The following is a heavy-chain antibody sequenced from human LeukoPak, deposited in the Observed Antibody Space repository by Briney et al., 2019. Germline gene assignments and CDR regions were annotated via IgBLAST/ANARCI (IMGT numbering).Heavy chain of an antibody. CDR2: ISGSGGST. CDR3: AKEGFEGYCSSTSCYTHFDY. Sequence: GGSLRLSCAASGFTFSSYAMSWVRQAPGKGLEWVSAISGSGGSTYYADSVKGRFTISRDNSKNTPYLQMNSLRAEDTAVYYCAKEGFEGYCSSTSCYTHFDYWGQGTLVTVSS. J-gene: IGHJ4*02. V-gene: IGHV3-23*01. CDR1: GFTFSSYA. D-gene: IGHD2-2*02.